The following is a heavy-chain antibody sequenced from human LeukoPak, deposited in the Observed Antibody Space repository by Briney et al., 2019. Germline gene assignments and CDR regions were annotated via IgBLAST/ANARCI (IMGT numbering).Heavy chain of an antibody. Sequence: GGSLRLSCAASEFTFSSYAIHWVRQAPGKGLEWVAVISSDGRDKHHAESVKGRFTISRDNSKNTLYLQTNSLRAEDTAVYYCARDLRRIAAYYFDYWGQGTLVTVSS. D-gene: IGHD6-25*01. CDR2: ISSDGRDK. CDR1: EFTFSSYA. J-gene: IGHJ4*02. V-gene: IGHV3-30*03. CDR3: ARDLRRIAAYYFDY.